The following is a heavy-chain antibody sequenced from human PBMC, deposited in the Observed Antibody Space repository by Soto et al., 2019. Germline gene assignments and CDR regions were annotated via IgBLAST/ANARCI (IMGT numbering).Heavy chain of an antibody. Sequence: GGSLRLSCAASGFTFSSYWMHWVRQAPGKGLVWVSRINSDGSSTSYADSVKGRFTISRDNAKNTLYLQMNSLRAEDTAVYYCARDQAVAGPLEVSYWYFDLWGRGTLVTVSS. J-gene: IGHJ2*01. CDR3: ARDQAVAGPLEVSYWYFDL. V-gene: IGHV3-74*01. D-gene: IGHD6-19*01. CDR2: INSDGSST. CDR1: GFTFSSYW.